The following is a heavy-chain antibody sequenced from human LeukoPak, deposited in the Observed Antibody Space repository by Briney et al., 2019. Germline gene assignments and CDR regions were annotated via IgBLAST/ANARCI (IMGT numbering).Heavy chain of an antibody. Sequence: GGSLRLSCAASGFTFSSYSMNWDRQAPGKGLEWVSYISSSSSTIYYADSVKGRFTISRDNSKNTLYLQMNSLRAEDTAVYYCARTQTEYSYGHPYCFDYWGQGTLVTVSS. CDR3: ARTQTEYSYGHPYCFDY. V-gene: IGHV3-48*01. J-gene: IGHJ4*02. CDR1: GFTFSSYS. D-gene: IGHD5-18*01. CDR2: ISSSSSTI.